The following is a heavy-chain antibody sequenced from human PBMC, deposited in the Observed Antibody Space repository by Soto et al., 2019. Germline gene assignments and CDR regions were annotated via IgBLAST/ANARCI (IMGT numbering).Heavy chain of an antibody. V-gene: IGHV4-30-4*02. D-gene: IGHD3-3*01. Sequence: SDTLSLTCTVSSGSISSGDYYWSWIRQPPGKGLECIGYIYYSGSTYYNPSLKSRVTISVVTSKNQFSLKLSSVTAVDTAVYYCARVRLTTLSEYFQHWGQGTLVTVS. J-gene: IGHJ1*01. CDR2: IYYSGST. CDR3: ARVRLTTLSEYFQH. CDR1: SGSISSGDYY.